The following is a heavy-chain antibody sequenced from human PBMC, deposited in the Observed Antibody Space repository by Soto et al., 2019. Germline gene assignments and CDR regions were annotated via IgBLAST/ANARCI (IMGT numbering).Heavy chain of an antibody. Sequence: EVQLLESGGGFVQPGGSLRLSCAASGFTFTNYALSWGRQAPGKGLEWVSTIGGGSGSTCYADSVKGRFSISRENSKNTLYLQMSSLRAEDTALYYCVTRMYSTSWYYFVSWGQGTLVTVSS. J-gene: IGHJ4*02. V-gene: IGHV3-23*01. D-gene: IGHD6-13*01. CDR3: VTRMYSTSWYYFVS. CDR2: IGGGSGST. CDR1: GFTFTNYA.